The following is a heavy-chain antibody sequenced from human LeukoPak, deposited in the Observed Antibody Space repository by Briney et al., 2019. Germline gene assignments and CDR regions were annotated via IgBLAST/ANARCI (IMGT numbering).Heavy chain of an antibody. J-gene: IGHJ4*02. V-gene: IGHV4-39*01. D-gene: IGHD3-9*01. CDR1: GGSIRSSSYY. CDR3: ATSGRYYDILTGQEFDY. CDR2: IYYSGST. Sequence: PSETLSLTCTVSGGSIRSSSYYWGWIRQPPGKGLEWIESIYYSGSTYYNPSLKSRVTISVDTSKNQFSLKLSSVTAADTAVYYCATSGRYYDILTGQEFDYWGQGTLVTVSS.